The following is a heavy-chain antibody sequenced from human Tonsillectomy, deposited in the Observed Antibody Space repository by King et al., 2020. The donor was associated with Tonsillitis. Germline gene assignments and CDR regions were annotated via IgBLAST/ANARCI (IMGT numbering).Heavy chain of an antibody. J-gene: IGHJ4*02. CDR3: AKANYYDSSGYPRFVDY. CDR2: ISWNSGSI. Sequence: VQLVESGGGLVQPGRSLRLSCAASGFTFDDYAMHWVRQAPGKGLEWVSGISWNSGSIGYADSVKGRFTLSRDNAKNSLYLQINSLRAEDTALYYCAKANYYDSSGYPRFVDYWGQGTLVTVSS. V-gene: IGHV3-9*01. CDR1: GFTFDDYA. D-gene: IGHD3-22*01.